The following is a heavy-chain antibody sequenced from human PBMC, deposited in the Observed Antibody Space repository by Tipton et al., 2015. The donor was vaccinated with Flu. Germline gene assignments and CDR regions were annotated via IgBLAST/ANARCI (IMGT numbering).Heavy chain of an antibody. D-gene: IGHD6-13*01. CDR3: ARDLGKVAPSDV. CDR2: IYSDARI. Sequence: AVSGFTVSDNFMSWVRQAPGKGLEWVSIIYSDARIYYADSVKGRFTISRDNSKNTLFLQMNSLRAEDTAVYYCARDLGKVAPSDVWGQGTTVTVSS. J-gene: IGHJ6*02. V-gene: IGHV3-66*02. CDR1: GFTVSDNF.